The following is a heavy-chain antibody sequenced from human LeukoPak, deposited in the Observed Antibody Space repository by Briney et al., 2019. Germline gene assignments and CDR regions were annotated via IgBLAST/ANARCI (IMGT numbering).Heavy chain of an antibody. Sequence: GGSLRLSCAASGFTFSSHGMHWVRQAPGEGLEWMALISYDGSTTFYSDSVLGRFTISRDNSKNTLYLQMNSLRAEDTAVYYCARGECSGGSCLSTFDYWGQGTLVTVSS. CDR2: ISYDGSTT. V-gene: IGHV3-30*03. CDR3: ARGECSGGSCLSTFDY. D-gene: IGHD2-15*01. CDR1: GFTFSSHG. J-gene: IGHJ4*02.